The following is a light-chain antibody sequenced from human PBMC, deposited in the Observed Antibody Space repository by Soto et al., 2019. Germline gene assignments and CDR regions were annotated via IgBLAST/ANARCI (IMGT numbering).Light chain of an antibody. V-gene: IGLV2-8*01. Sequence: QSALTQPPSASGSPGQSVTISCTGTSSDVGGYNSVSWYQQHPGKAPKLMIYEVSQRPSGVPVRFSGSKSGNTASLTVSGLQAEDEADYYCSSFAGSDNVVFGGGTKLTVL. CDR1: SSDVGGYNS. J-gene: IGLJ2*01. CDR2: EVS. CDR3: SSFAGSDNVV.